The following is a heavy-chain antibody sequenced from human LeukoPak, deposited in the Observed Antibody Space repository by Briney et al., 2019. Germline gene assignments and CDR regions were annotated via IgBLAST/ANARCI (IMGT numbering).Heavy chain of an antibody. CDR3: ARAYCGGDCHQGPDY. V-gene: IGHV1-18*04. CDR1: GYTFNTYG. CDR2: ISPYNGNT. Sequence: ASVKVPCTTSGYTFNTYGITWVRQAPGQGLEWMGWISPYNGNTSYAQKFQARVTMTTDTSTSTAYMELRSLRSDDTAVYFCARAYCGGDCHQGPDYWGQGTLVIVSS. J-gene: IGHJ4*02. D-gene: IGHD2-21*02.